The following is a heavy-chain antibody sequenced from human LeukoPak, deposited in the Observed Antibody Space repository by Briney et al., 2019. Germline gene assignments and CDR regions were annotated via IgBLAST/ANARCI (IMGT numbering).Heavy chain of an antibody. CDR3: ARGLRDSSGYYYVESLYYYYYGMDV. V-gene: IGHV4-31*03. CDR1: GGSISSGGYY. Sequence: SETLSLTCTVSGGSISSGGYYWSWLRQHPGKGLEWIGYIYYSGSTYYNPSLKSRVTISVDTSKNQFSLKLSSVTAADTAVYYCARGLRDSSGYYYVESLYYYYYGMDVWGQGTTVTVSS. J-gene: IGHJ6*02. D-gene: IGHD3-22*01. CDR2: IYYSGST.